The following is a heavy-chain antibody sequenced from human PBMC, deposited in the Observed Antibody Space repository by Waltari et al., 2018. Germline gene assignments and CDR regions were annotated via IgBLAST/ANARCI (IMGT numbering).Heavy chain of an antibody. V-gene: IGHV4-39*01. CDR1: GGSISSSSYY. D-gene: IGHD3-10*01. CDR2: IYYSGST. CDR3: ARHGSKRLWFGELPY. Sequence: QLQLQESGPGLVKPSETLSLTCTVSGGSISSSSYYWGWIRQPPGKGLEWIGSIYYSGSTYYNPSLKSRVTISVDTSKNQFSLKLSSVTAADTAVYYCARHGSKRLWFGELPYWGQGTLVTVSS. J-gene: IGHJ4*02.